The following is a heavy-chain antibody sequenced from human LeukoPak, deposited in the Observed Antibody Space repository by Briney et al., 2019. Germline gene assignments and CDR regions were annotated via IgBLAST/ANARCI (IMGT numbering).Heavy chain of an antibody. D-gene: IGHD5-24*01. CDR1: GFTFSAYN. CDR2: ISGSSSAI. V-gene: IGHV3-48*01. J-gene: IGHJ5*02. Sequence: GGSLRLSCAASGFTFSAYNMIWVRQAPGKGLEWLSYISGSSSAIYYADSVQGRFTISRDNAKNSLSLQMSSLRVEDTAVYYCVRDRTLGVRDGFILAWGQGTLVTVSS. CDR3: VRDRTLGVRDGFILA.